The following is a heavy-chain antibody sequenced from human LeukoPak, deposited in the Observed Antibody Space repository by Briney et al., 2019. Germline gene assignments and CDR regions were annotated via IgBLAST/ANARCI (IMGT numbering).Heavy chain of an antibody. CDR3: ARYCSGGSCYGFDY. CDR2: INHSGST. J-gene: IGHJ4*02. D-gene: IGHD2-15*01. V-gene: IGHV4-34*01. CDR1: GGSFSGYY. Sequence: SETLSLTCAVYGGSFSGYYWSWIRQPPGKGLEWIGEINHSGSTNYNPSLKSRVTISVDTSKNQFSLKLSSVTAADTAVDYCARYCSGGSCYGFDYWGQGTLVTVSS.